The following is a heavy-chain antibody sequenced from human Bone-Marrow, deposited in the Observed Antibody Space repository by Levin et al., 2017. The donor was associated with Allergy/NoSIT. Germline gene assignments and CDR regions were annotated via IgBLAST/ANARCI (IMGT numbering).Heavy chain of an antibody. J-gene: IGHJ6*02. CDR2: IRSKANSYAT. Sequence: PGGSLRLSCAASGFTFSGSAMHWVRQASGKGLEWVGRIRSKANSYATAYAASVKGRFTISRDDSKNTAYLQMNSLKTEDTAVYYCTRLLFKEWFGDPHNYYYYGMDVWGQGTTVTVSS. V-gene: IGHV3-73*01. CDR1: GFTFSGSA. CDR3: TRLLFKEWFGDPHNYYYYGMDV. D-gene: IGHD3-10*01.